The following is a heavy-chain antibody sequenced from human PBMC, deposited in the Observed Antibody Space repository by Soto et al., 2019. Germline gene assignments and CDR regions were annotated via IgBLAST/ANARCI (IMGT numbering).Heavy chain of an antibody. CDR1: GFTFTRYS. V-gene: IGHV3-21*06. CDR2: ISSTTNYI. CDR3: ATYHHDQWEYYRHRY. Sequence: GGSLRLSCAASGFTFTRYSMNWVRQAPGKGLEWVSSISSTTNYIYYGDSMKGRFTISRDNAKNSLFLHMNSLGAEDTAVYYCATYHHDQWEYYRHRYWGQGTLVTVSS. J-gene: IGHJ4*02. D-gene: IGHD3-16*02.